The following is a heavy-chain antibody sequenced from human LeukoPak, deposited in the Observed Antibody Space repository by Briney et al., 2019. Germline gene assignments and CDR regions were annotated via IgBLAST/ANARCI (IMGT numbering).Heavy chain of an antibody. D-gene: IGHD1-7*01. CDR3: ARVARGPVEL. CDR1: VRSISTYY. CDR2: IYYTGSP. V-gene: IGHV4-59*01. J-gene: IGHJ4*02. Sequence: SETLSLTCTVSVRSISTYYWRWIRQPPGKGLEWIGYIYYTGSPTYNPSLRSQFTISIDTPKNQFSLKLNSVTAADTAVYYCARVARGPVELWGQGTLVTVSS.